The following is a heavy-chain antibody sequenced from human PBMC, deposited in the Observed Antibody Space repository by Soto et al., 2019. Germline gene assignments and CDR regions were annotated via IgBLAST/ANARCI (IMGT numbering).Heavy chain of an antibody. CDR1: GFTFSNAW. Sequence: GGSLRLSCAASGFTFSNAWMNWVRQAPGKGLEWVGRIKSKTHGGQTDYAAPVKGRFTISRDDSKNTLYLQMNSLNTEDTAVYYCTTDVGYGRGAAGIWGQGTMVTVSS. V-gene: IGHV3-15*07. CDR3: TTDVGYGRGAAGI. J-gene: IGHJ3*02. D-gene: IGHD5-18*01. CDR2: IKSKTHGGQT.